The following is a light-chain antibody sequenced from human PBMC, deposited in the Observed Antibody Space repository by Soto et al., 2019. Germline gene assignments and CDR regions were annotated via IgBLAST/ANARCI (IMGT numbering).Light chain of an antibody. CDR2: GAS. CDR1: QSVSSN. J-gene: IGKJ1*01. V-gene: IGKV3-15*01. CDR3: QQYRSWPRT. Sequence: EIVMTQSPGTLSLSPGARATLSCRASQSVSSNLAWYQQKPGQAPRLLIYGASTRATGIPARFSGSGSGTEFTLTISSLQSEDFAVYYCQQYRSWPRTFGQGTKVDIK.